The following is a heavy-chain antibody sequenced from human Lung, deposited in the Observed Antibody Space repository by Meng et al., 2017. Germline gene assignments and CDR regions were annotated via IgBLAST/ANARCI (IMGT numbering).Heavy chain of an antibody. V-gene: IGHV1-3*04. CDR3: ARDERGGPYYFDY. CDR2: INTDNGDT. CDR1: GYSFTTYG. J-gene: IGHJ4*02. Sequence: QVQLVQSGAEVKKPGASVKVSCQASGYSFTTYGMHWLRQAPEQRLEWMGWINTDNGDTHYSQKFQGRVTITRDTSARTAYMELSSLRSEDTAVYFCARDERGGPYYFDYWGQGTLVTVSS.